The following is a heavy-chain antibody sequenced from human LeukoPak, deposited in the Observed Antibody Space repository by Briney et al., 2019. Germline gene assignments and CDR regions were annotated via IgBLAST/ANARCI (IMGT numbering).Heavy chain of an antibody. CDR2: ISSSAGST. CDR1: GFTFSCYG. J-gene: IGHJ4*02. D-gene: IGHD6-19*01. V-gene: IGHV3-23*01. CDR3: ASIKVAVAGSGA. Sequence: GGSLRLSCVASGFTFSCYGMTWVRQAPGKGPEWVSVISSSAGSTYYADSVKGRFTISRDNSKNTLYLQMNSLRAEDTAVYYCASIKVAVAGSGAWGQGTLVTVSS.